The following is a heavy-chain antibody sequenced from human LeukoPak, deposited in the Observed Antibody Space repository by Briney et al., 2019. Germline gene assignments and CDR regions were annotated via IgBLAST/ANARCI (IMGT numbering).Heavy chain of an antibody. CDR3: ARDPGANYFDH. J-gene: IGHJ4*02. CDR1: GYTFTGYY. V-gene: IGHV1-2*02. CDR2: INPNNGGT. Sequence: ASVKVSCKASGYTFTGYYLHWVRQAPGQGLEWMGWINPNNGGTNYAQKFQGRVTVTRDTSVTTAYMELSRLRSDDTAVYYCARDPGANYFDHWGQGTLVTVSS.